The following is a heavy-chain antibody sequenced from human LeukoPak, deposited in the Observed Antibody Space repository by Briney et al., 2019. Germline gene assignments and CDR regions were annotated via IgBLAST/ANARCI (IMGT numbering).Heavy chain of an antibody. CDR1: GFSLGAYA. CDR2: INADGGRT. Sequence: GGSLRLSRVASGFSLGAYAMHWVRQARGKGLEWVSHINADGGRTYYADAVKGRFTISRDNSKDSLYLQMTGLRAEDSAVYYCATWAFYHDLDVWGRGTTVTVSS. CDR3: ATWAFYHDLDV. D-gene: IGHD3-3*01. V-gene: IGHV3-43*02. J-gene: IGHJ6*02.